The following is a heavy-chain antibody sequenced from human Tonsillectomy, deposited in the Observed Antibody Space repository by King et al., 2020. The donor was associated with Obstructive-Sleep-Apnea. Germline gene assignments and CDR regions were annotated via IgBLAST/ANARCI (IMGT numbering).Heavy chain of an antibody. D-gene: IGHD3-10*01. J-gene: IGHJ6*01. CDR2: IFYSGST. CDR1: GGSISSGGYY. Sequence: QLQESGPGLVKPSQTLSLTCSVSGGSISSGGYYWSWIRQHPGKGLECIGYIFYSGSTYYNPSLKSRVTISVDTAKNQFSLKLNSVTAADTAVYCCARGRPQWFGERMDVWGQGTTVTVSS. CDR3: ARGRPQWFGERMDV. V-gene: IGHV4-31*03.